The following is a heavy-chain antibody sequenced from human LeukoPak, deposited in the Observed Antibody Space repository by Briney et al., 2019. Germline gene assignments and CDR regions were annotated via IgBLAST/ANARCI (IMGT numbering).Heavy chain of an antibody. D-gene: IGHD3-16*01. J-gene: IGHJ3*01. CDR2: IYPGDSDT. V-gene: IGHV5-51*01. CDR1: GYIFNTYW. Sequence: GESLKISCQGSGYIFNTYWIGWVRQMPGKGLEWMGIIYPGDSDTKYSPSFQGHVTISADKSINTVYLQWSSLKASDTAMYYCARHRESWAIRPEAYGFWGQGTLVTVSS. CDR3: ARHRESWAIRPEAYGF.